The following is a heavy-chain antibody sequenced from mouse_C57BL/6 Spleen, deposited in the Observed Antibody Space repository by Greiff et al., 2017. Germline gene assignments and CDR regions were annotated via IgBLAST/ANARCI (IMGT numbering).Heavy chain of an antibody. V-gene: IGHV1-15*01. Sequence: VQLQQSGAELVRPGASVTLSCKASGYTFTDYEMHWVKQTPVHGLEWIGAIDPETGGTAYSQKFKGKAILTADKSSSPAYMELRSLTSEDSAVYYCTRGGSGSSRFDYWGQGTTLTVSS. CDR2: IDPETGGT. D-gene: IGHD1-1*01. CDR1: GYTFTDYE. CDR3: TRGGSGSSRFDY. J-gene: IGHJ2*01.